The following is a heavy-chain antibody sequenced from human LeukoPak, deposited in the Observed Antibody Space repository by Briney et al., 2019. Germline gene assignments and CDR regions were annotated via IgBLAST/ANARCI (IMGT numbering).Heavy chain of an antibody. V-gene: IGHV3-15*01. CDR1: GFTFSSYW. D-gene: IGHD2-2*03. J-gene: IGHJ4*02. CDR3: ATDLHFGYCTATSCANY. Sequence: GGSLRLSCAASGFTFSSYWMSWVRQAPGKGLEWVGRIRSTPDGGATAYAAPVKGRFTISRDDSKNTLYLQMSSLRTEDTAVYYCATDLHFGYCTATSCANYWGQGTLVTVSS. CDR2: IRSTPDGGAT.